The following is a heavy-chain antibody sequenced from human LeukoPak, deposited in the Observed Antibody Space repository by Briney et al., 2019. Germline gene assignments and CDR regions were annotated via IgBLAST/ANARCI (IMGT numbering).Heavy chain of an antibody. CDR3: ARAARYHDWLSPSDY. V-gene: IGHV1-2*02. Sequence: ASVKVSCKPSGYTFSDYYMNWVRQAPGQGLEWMGWINPYTGDTHYAENFQGRVTMTRDTSLTTAYMELTRLRSDDTAFYFCARAARYHDWLSPSDYWGQGTLVTVSS. CDR1: GYTFSDYY. J-gene: IGHJ4*02. CDR2: INPYTGDT. D-gene: IGHD3-9*01.